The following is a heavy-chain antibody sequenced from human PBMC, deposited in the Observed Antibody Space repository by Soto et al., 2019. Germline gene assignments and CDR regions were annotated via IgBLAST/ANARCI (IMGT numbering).Heavy chain of an antibody. CDR1: GGTFTDSA. CDR2: IIPLFGTT. CDR3: VRAHGTSWYNWFDP. J-gene: IGHJ5*02. D-gene: IGHD1-26*01. Sequence: QVQLEQSGAALKKPGSSVKISCKASGGTFTDSAISWVRQAPGQGLQWMGGIIPLFGTTNYAHKFRGRVTVTADESTSTVYMELSGLTFQDTAVYYCVRAHGTSWYNWFDPWGQGTLVAVSS. V-gene: IGHV1-69*01.